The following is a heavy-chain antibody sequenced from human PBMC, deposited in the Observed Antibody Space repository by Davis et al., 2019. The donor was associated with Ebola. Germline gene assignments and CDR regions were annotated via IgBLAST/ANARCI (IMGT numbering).Heavy chain of an antibody. V-gene: IGHV3-30*02. D-gene: IGHD3-22*01. J-gene: IGHJ6*02. Sequence: GESLKISCAASGFTFSSYGMHWVRQAPGKGLEWVAFIRYDGSNKYYADSVKGRFTISRDNSKNTLYLQMNSLRAEDTAVYYCADLGDYYDSSGYYYYYGMDVWGQGTTVTVSS. CDR3: ADLGDYYDSSGYYYYYGMDV. CDR2: IRYDGSNK. CDR1: GFTFSSYG.